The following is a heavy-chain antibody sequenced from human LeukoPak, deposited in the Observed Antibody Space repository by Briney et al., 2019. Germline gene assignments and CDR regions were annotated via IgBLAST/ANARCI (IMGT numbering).Heavy chain of an antibody. D-gene: IGHD4-17*01. CDR2: ISHSGFS. J-gene: IGHJ4*02. V-gene: IGHV4-34*01. Sequence: SETLSLTCAVYGGSLSGYYWSWIRQLPGKGLEWIGDISHSGFSNYNPSLKSRVTISVDTSTNQFSLKLNSVTAADTAVYYCARPNDYGDDYWGQGTLVTVSS. CDR1: GGSLSGYY. CDR3: ARPNDYGDDY.